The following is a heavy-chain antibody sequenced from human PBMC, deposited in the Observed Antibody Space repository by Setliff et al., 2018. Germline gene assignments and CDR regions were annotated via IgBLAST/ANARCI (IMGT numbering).Heavy chain of an antibody. CDR1: GGTFSNIG. J-gene: IGHJ4*02. Sequence: GASVTVSCKASGGTFSNIGISWVRQAPGQGLEWMGGIIPIFGTPTYAQKFQGRVTIIADESTSTTDMELSSLRSEDTAVYYCARYITGTTPADYWGQGTLVTVSS. D-gene: IGHD1-7*01. CDR2: IIPIFGTP. CDR3: ARYITGTTPADY. V-gene: IGHV1-69*13.